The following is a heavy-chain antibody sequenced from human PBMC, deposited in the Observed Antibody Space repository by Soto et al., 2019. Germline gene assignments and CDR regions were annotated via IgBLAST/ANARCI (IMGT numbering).Heavy chain of an antibody. V-gene: IGHV4-39*01. CDR1: GRSISSVNYY. CDR2: IYYSGST. Sequence: PSETLSLTCTVSGRSISSVNYYWSWIRQPPGKGLEWIGYIYYSGSTYYNPSLKSRVTISVDTSKNQFSLKLSSVTAADTAVYYCARHLTYCSAGSCYSDFPYYGMDVWGQGTTVTVSS. D-gene: IGHD2-15*01. J-gene: IGHJ6*02. CDR3: ARHLTYCSAGSCYSDFPYYGMDV.